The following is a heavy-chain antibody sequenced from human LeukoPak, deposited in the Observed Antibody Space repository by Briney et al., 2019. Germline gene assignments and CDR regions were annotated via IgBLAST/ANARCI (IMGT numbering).Heavy chain of an antibody. CDR2: IYYSGST. V-gene: IGHV4-39*01. J-gene: IGHJ5*02. Sequence: SETLSLTCTVSGGSISSSSYYWGWIRQPPGKGLEWIGSIYYSGSTYYNPSLKSRVTISVDTSKNQFSLKLSSVTAADTAVYYCAGQAIFGVVPMGWFDPWGQGTLVTVSP. CDR3: AGQAIFGVVPMGWFDP. CDR1: GGSISSSSYY. D-gene: IGHD3-3*01.